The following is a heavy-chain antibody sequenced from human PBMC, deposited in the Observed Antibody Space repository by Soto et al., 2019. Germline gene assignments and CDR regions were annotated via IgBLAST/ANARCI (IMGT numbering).Heavy chain of an antibody. V-gene: IGHV4-59*01. D-gene: IGHD3-22*01. Sequence: SETLSLTCTVSGGSISSYYWSWIRQPPGKGLEWIGYIYYSGSTNYNPSLKSRVTISVDTSKNQFSLKLSSVTAADTAVYYCAREGDDSSGYYSPYAFDIWGQGTMVTVSS. CDR2: IYYSGST. CDR1: GGSISSYY. CDR3: AREGDDSSGYYSPYAFDI. J-gene: IGHJ3*02.